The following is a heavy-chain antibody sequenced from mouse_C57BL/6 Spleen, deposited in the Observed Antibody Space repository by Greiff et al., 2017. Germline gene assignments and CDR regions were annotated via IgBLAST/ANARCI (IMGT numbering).Heavy chain of an antibody. CDR1: GFTFSDYG. J-gene: IGHJ4*01. Sequence: EVKLVESGGGLVKPGGSLKLSCAPSGFTFSDYGMHWVRQAPERGLEWVAYISSGSSTLYYAETVRGRFTISRDNAKNTLFLQMTSLRSEDTAMYYCARRNYEGFYAMDYWGQGTSGTVSS. V-gene: IGHV5-17*01. CDR2: ISSGSSTL. D-gene: IGHD2-3*01. CDR3: ARRNYEGFYAMDY.